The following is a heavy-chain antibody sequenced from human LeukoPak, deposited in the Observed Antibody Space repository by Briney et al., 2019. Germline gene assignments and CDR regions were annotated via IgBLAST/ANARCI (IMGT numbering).Heavy chain of an antibody. J-gene: IGHJ4*02. D-gene: IGHD3-22*01. Sequence: PSETLSLTCTVSGGSISTYYRSWIRQPPGKGLEWIGYIYYNGSTNYNPSLKSRVTISVDTSKNQFSLRLSSVTAADTAVYYCAASYYYYSSGPRPYYFDFWGQGTLVTVSS. CDR3: AASYYYYSSGPRPYYFDF. V-gene: IGHV4-59*08. CDR2: IYYNGST. CDR1: GGSISTYY.